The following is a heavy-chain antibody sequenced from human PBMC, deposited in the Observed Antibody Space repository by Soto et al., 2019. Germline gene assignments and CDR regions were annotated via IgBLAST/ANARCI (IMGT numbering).Heavy chain of an antibody. CDR3: ARDEGPISYFDWLGDLDAFDI. CDR2: IWYDGSNK. V-gene: IGHV3-33*01. J-gene: IGHJ3*02. Sequence: PGGSLRLSCAASGFTFSSYGMHWVRQAPGKGLEWVAVIWYDGSNKYYADSVKGRFTISRDNSKNTLYLQMNSLRAEDTAVYYCARDEGPISYFDWLGDLDAFDIWGQGTMVTVSS. D-gene: IGHD3-9*01. CDR1: GFTFSSYG.